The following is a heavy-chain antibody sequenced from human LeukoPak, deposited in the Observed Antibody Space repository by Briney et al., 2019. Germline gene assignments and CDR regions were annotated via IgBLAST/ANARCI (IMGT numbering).Heavy chain of an antibody. V-gene: IGHV3-23*01. CDR1: GFTFSSYA. J-gene: IGHJ6*03. CDR2: ISGSGGNA. D-gene: IGHD1-26*01. Sequence: GGSLRLSCAASGFTFSSYAMSWVRQAPGKGLEWVSGISGSGGNAYYADSMKGRFIISRDISKNTLYVQMNSLRAEDTAVYYCAKAGSYYSSSYCYMDVWGKGTTVTVSS. CDR3: AKAGSYYSSSYCYMDV.